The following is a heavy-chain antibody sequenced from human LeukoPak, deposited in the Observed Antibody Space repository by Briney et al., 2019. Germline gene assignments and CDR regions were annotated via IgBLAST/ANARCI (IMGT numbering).Heavy chain of an antibody. J-gene: IGHJ4*02. CDR3: ARLNYYDAHPRVDY. CDR1: GYTFIGYF. D-gene: IGHD3-22*01. Sequence: ASVKVSCKASGYTFIGYFIHWVRQAPGQGLEWMGWTNCNTGATLYAQKFQGRVTMTRDTSVGTVYMEVSRLRSDDTAVYFCARLNYYDAHPRVDYWGQGTPVTVSS. CDR2: TNCNTGAT. V-gene: IGHV1-2*02.